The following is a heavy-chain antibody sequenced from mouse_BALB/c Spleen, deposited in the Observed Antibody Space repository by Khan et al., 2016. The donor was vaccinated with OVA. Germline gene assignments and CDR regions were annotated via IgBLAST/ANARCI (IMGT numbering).Heavy chain of an antibody. CDR2: IDPETGGT. V-gene: IGHV1-15*01. CDR1: GYTFTDYE. Sequence: QVQLKESGAELVKPGASVTLSCKASGYTFTDYEMHWVKQTPVHGLEWIGAIDPETGGTVYNQKFKGKATLTADKSSNTAYMELRSLTSEDSAVYYCTRGGDGYRDYFDYWGQGTTLTVSS. J-gene: IGHJ2*01. D-gene: IGHD2-3*01. CDR3: TRGGDGYRDYFDY.